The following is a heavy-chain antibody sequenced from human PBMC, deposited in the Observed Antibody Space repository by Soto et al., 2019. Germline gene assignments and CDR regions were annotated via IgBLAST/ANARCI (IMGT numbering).Heavy chain of an antibody. CDR3: AKSDWFDP. V-gene: IGHV3-48*03. Sequence: EVQLVESGGGLVQPGGSLRLSCAASGFPFSTYEMNWVRQAPGKGLEWVSHISGSGSSIYYADSVKGRFTISRDNAKNTLYLQMNSLRAEDTAVYYCAKSDWFDPWGQGTLVTVSS. CDR1: GFPFSTYE. J-gene: IGHJ5*02. CDR2: ISGSGSSI.